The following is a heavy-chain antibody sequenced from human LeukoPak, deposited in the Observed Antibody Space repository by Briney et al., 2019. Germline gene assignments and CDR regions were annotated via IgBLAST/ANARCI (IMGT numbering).Heavy chain of an antibody. V-gene: IGHV3-66*01. CDR3: ARLYCSSTSCFSGFDY. J-gene: IGHJ4*02. D-gene: IGHD2-2*01. CDR2: IYSDGST. Sequence: GGSLRLSCAASGFTFSTYAMHWVRQAPGKGLEWVSVIYSDGSTYSADSVKGRFTISRDNSKNTLYLQINSLRAEDTAVYYCARLYCSSTSCFSGFDYWGQGTLVTVSS. CDR1: GFTFSTYA.